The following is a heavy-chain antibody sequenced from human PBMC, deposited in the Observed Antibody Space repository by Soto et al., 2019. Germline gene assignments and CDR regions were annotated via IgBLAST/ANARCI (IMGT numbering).Heavy chain of an antibody. V-gene: IGHV3-73*02. Sequence: EVQLVESGGGLVQPGGSLKLSCAASGFTFSDSARHWVRQAAEKAPEWVGRIRTKVNTYATAYAASVKGRFTISRDDSMNTAYLQMNSLKTEDTAVYYCSRRRDWTAMDPLYYLGQGTLVTVSS. CDR3: SRRRDWTAMDPLYY. CDR2: IRTKVNTYAT. D-gene: IGHD5-18*01. CDR1: GFTFSDSA. J-gene: IGHJ4*02.